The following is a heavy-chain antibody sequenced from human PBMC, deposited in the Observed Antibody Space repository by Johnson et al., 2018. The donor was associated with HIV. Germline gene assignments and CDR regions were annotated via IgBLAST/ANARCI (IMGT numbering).Heavy chain of an antibody. V-gene: IGHV3-23*01. J-gene: IGHJ3*02. CDR1: GFTFNSYA. D-gene: IGHD6-19*01. Sequence: EVQVLESGGGLVQPGGSLRLSCAASGFTFNSYAMNWVRQAPGKGLEWVSGISGGGSGTYYADSVKGRFTISRANSKNTLYLQMNSLRAEDTAVYYCARDVRSGWHQGRDAFDICGQGTMVTVSS. CDR2: ISGGGSGT. CDR3: ARDVRSGWHQGRDAFDI.